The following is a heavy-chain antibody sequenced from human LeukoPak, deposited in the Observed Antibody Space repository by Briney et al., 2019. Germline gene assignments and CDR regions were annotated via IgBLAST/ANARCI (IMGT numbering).Heavy chain of an antibody. V-gene: IGHV4-4*09. CDR3: ARRIVCSSSSNWFDP. J-gene: IGHJ5*02. Sequence: SETLSLTCTVSGGSISSYYWSWIRQPPGKGLEWIGYIYTSGSTNYNPSLKSRVTISVDTSKNQFSLKLSSVTAADTAVYYCARRIVCSSSSNWFDPWGQGTLVTVSS. CDR1: GGSISSYY. CDR2: IYTSGST. D-gene: IGHD6-6*01.